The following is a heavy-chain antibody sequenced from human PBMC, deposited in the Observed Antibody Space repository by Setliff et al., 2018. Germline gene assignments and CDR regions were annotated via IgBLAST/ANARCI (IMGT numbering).Heavy chain of an antibody. Sequence: ASVKVSCKTSGYSFTDFYIHWVRHAPGHGLEWLGRLNPRTGGTNLPQRFQGRVTMTRDTSMKTAFLEMSGLTSDDTAIFYCAKGGGRLSTSQSYFHMDVWGAGTTVTVSS. V-gene: IGHV1-2*06. CDR1: GYSFTDFY. CDR2: LNPRTGGT. CDR3: AKGGGRLSTSQSYFHMDV. D-gene: IGHD3-16*01. J-gene: IGHJ6*03.